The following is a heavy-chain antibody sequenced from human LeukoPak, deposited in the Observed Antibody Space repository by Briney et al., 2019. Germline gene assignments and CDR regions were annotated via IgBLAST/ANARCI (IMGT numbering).Heavy chain of an antibody. CDR1: GVTFDDYA. Sequence: GGSLRLSCAASGVTFDDYAMHWVRQAPGKGLEWVSGISWNSGSIGYADSVKGRFTISRDNAKNSLYLQMNSLRAEDTALYYCAKGSYGDYSNWFDPWGQGTLVTVSS. J-gene: IGHJ5*02. CDR3: AKGSYGDYSNWFDP. CDR2: ISWNSGSI. D-gene: IGHD4-17*01. V-gene: IGHV3-9*01.